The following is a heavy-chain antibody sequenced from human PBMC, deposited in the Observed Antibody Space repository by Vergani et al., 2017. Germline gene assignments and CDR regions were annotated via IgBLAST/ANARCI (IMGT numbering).Heavy chain of an antibody. CDR2: ISGSGGST. CDR3: AIVQPLSGFDP. V-gene: IGHV3-23*01. Sequence: EVQLLESGGGLVQPGGSLRLSCAASGFTFSSYAMSWVRQAPGKGLEWVSAISGSGGSTYYADSVKGRFTISIYTSNNTLHLQMNSLRAEDTAVYYCAIVQPLSGFDPWGQGTLVTVSS. CDR1: GFTFSSYA. D-gene: IGHD1-14*01. J-gene: IGHJ5*02.